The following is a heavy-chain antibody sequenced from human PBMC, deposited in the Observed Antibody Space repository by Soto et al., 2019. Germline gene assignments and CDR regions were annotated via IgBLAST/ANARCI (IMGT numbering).Heavy chain of an antibody. Sequence: QVQLQESGPGLVKPSETLSLTCTVSGGSISSYYWSWIRQPPGKGLEWIGYIHYSGSTNYNPSLKCRVTISVDTSKNQFSLKLSFVIGAATAVYYCARRYGYYFDYWGQGTLVTVSS. CDR2: IHYSGST. V-gene: IGHV4-59*08. CDR3: ARRYGYYFDY. J-gene: IGHJ4*02. CDR1: GGSISSYY. D-gene: IGHD4-17*01.